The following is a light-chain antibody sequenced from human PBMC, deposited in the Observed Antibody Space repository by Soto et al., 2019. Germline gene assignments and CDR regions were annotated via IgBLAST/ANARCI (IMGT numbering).Light chain of an antibody. CDR3: QTWGTGIQV. CDR1: SGHSSYA. J-gene: IGLJ2*01. CDR2: LNSDGSH. V-gene: IGLV4-69*01. Sequence: QSVLTQSPSASASLGASVKLTCTLSSGHSSYAIAWHQQQPEKGPRYLMKLNSDGSHSKGDVIPNRFSCSSSGAERYLTISILEFEDEADYYCQTWGTGIQVFGGGTKLTVL.